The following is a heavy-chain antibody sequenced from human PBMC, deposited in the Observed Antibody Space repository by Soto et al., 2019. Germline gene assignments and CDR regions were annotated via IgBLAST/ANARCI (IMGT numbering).Heavy chain of an antibody. V-gene: IGHV3-23*01. Sequence: GGSLRLSCAASGFSFSGYATSWVRQAPGKVLEWVSAISGSGGSTYYADSVKGRFTISRDNSKNTLYLQMNSLRAEDTAVYYCAKGSPRSYYYYGKDFCGQGTTVTVSS. J-gene: IGHJ6*02. CDR1: GFSFSGYA. CDR2: ISGSGGST. CDR3: AKGSPRSYYYYGKDF.